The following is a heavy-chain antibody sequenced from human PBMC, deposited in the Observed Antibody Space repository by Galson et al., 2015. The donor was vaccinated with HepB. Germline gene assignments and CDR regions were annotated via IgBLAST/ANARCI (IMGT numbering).Heavy chain of an antibody. CDR1: GYTFTSYY. V-gene: IGHV1-46*01. CDR2: INPSGGST. D-gene: IGHD2-15*01. J-gene: IGHJ4*02. CDR3: ARVRAPFCSGGDCYDIDY. Sequence: SVKVSCKASGYTFTSYYMHWVRQAPGQGLEWMGIINPSGGSTSYAQKFQGRVTITRDTFARTAYMELSSLRSEDTAVYYCARVRAPFCSGGDCYDIDYWGQGTLVTVSS.